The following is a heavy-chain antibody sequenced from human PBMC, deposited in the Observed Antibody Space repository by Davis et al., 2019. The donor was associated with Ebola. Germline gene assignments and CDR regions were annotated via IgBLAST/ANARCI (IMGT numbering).Heavy chain of an antibody. CDR3: ARGRSTRNHFDY. V-gene: IGHV3-30-3*01. Sequence: PGGSLRLSCAASGFTFSSYAMHWVRQAPGKGLEWVAVISYDGSNKYYADSVKGRFTISRDNSKNTLYLQMNSLRAEDTAVYYCARGRSTRNHFDYWGQGTLVTVSS. J-gene: IGHJ4*02. CDR1: GFTFSSYA. D-gene: IGHD2-2*01. CDR2: ISYDGSNK.